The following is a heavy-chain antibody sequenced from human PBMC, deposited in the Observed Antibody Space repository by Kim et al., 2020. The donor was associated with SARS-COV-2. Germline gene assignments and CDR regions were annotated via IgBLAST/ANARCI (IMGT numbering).Heavy chain of an antibody. Sequence: SETLSLTCTVSGGSISSYYWSWIRQPPGKGLEWIGYIYYSGSTNYNPSLKSRVTISVDTSKNQFSLKLSSVTAADTAVYYCARDQITLGVDYWGQGTLVT. V-gene: IGHV4-59*01. J-gene: IGHJ4*02. CDR1: GGSISSYY. CDR2: IYYSGST. CDR3: ARDQITLGVDY.